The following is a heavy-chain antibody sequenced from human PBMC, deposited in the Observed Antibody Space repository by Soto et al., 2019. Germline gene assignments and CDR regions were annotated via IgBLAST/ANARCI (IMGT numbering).Heavy chain of an antibody. D-gene: IGHD2-8*01. J-gene: IGHJ6*03. CDR3: AYQPRGVYGDRLFNMDV. V-gene: IGHV3-9*01. CDR1: GFTFDDYA. CDR2: ISWNSGSI. Sequence: EVQLVESGGGLVQPGRSLRLSCAASGFTFDDYAMHWVRQAPGKGLEWVSGISWNSGSIGYADSVKGRFTIARDNAKKSMYTQMNSLRAEDTDLYYCAYQPRGVYGDRLFNMDVWGKGTTVTVSS.